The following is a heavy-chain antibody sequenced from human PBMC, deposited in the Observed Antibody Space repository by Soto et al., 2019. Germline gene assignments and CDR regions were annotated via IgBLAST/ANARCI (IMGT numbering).Heavy chain of an antibody. V-gene: IGHV3-33*01. Sequence: TGGSLRLSCAASGFTFSSYGMHWVRQAPGKGLEWVAVIWYDGSNKYYADSVKGRFTISRDNSKNTLYLQMNSLRAEDTAVYYCARDYWNSSLFDYWGQGTVGTVSS. CDR1: GFTFSSYG. CDR2: IWYDGSNK. J-gene: IGHJ4*02. CDR3: ARDYWNSSLFDY. D-gene: IGHD6-13*01.